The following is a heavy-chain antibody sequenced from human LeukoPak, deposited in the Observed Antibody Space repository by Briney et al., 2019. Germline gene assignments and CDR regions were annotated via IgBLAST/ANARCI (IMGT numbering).Heavy chain of an antibody. J-gene: IGHJ4*02. CDR2: IWFDGSIK. V-gene: IGHV3-33*06. D-gene: IGHD3/OR15-3a*01. CDR1: GFTFSSSV. Sequence: GRSLRLSCAASGFTFSSSVMHWVGQAPGKGLEWVAVIWFDGSIKFYGDSVKGRFTVSRDNSKNTLYLQMNSLGAEGTAVYYCAKAGCAFRTGYHRVFLDYWGQGTLVTVSS. CDR3: AKAGCAFRTGYHRVFLDY.